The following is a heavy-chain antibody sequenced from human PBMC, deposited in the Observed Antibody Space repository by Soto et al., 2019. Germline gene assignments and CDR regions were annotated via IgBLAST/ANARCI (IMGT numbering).Heavy chain of an antibody. CDR2: ISSSSSTI. J-gene: IGHJ5*02. CDR3: AGHGGQWLNWFDP. Sequence: EVQLVESGGGLVQPGGSLRLSCAASGFTFSSYDMNWVRQAPGKGLERVSYISSSSSTIYYADSVKGRFTISRDNAKNSLYLQMNSLRAEDTAVYYCAGHGGQWLNWFDPWGQGILVTVSS. V-gene: IGHV3-48*01. CDR1: GFTFSSYD. D-gene: IGHD6-19*01.